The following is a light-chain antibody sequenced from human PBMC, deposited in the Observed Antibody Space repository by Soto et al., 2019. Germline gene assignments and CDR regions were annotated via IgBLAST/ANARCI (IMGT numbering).Light chain of an antibody. Sequence: DIQMTQSPSSLSASVGDRVTITCRASQSISRDLNWYQQKPGKAPKLLIYAASSLQSGVPSRFSGSGSGTDFTLTISRLQPEDFATYYCQQSYSTPPWTFGQGTKVEIK. CDR2: AAS. J-gene: IGKJ1*01. CDR1: QSISRD. CDR3: QQSYSTPPWT. V-gene: IGKV1-39*01.